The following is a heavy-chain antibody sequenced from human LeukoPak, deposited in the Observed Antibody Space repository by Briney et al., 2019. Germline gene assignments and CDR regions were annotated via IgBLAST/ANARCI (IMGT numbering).Heavy chain of an antibody. V-gene: IGHV3-74*01. J-gene: IGHJ3*02. CDR2: LNADDKTT. Sequence: GGSLRLSCAASGFTFSRYWLHWVRQPPGKGLVWLSRLNADDKTTSYADSVEDRFTISRDNSKNTLYLQMNSLRAEDTAVYYCANRRGTQVLGNNIDIWGQGTLVTVSS. D-gene: IGHD2/OR15-2a*01. CDR1: GFTFSRYW. CDR3: ANRRGTQVLGNNIDI.